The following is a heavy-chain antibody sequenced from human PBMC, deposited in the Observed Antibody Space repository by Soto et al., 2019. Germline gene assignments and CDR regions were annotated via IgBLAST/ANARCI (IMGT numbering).Heavy chain of an antibody. CDR2: IYYSGST. Sequence: ASETLSLTCTVSGGSISSSSYYWGWIRQPPGKGLEWIGSIYYSGSTYYNPSLKSRVTISVDTSKNQFSLKLSSVTAADTAVYYCAIPVGNYYYYYMDVWGKGTTVTVSS. CDR3: AIPVGNYYYYYMDV. J-gene: IGHJ6*03. V-gene: IGHV4-39*01. CDR1: GGSISSSSYY. D-gene: IGHD3-10*01.